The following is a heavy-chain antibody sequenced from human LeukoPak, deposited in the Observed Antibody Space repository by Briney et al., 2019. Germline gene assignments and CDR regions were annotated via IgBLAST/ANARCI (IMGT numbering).Heavy chain of an antibody. D-gene: IGHD5-18*01. CDR2: ISSSGTTV. V-gene: IGHV3-48*01. CDR3: VKSPSTAMVMMDY. CDR1: GFTFSSYG. J-gene: IGHJ4*02. Sequence: ESGGSLRLSCAAPGFTFSSYGINWVRQAPGKGLEWVSYISSSGTTVYYADSVKGRFTISRDNSKNTLYLQMSSLRAEDTAVYYCVKSPSTAMVMMDYWGQGTLVTVSS.